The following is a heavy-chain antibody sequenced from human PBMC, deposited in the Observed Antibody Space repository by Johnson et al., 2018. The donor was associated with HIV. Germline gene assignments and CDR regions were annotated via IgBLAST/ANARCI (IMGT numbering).Heavy chain of an antibody. D-gene: IGHD3-10*01. CDR3: AKNSAAFDI. CDR2: ISYAGSNK. V-gene: IGHV3-30-3*02. Sequence: VQLVESGGGVVQPGGSLRLSCAASGFTFSSYAMHWVRQAPGKGLEWVAVISYAGSNKYYADSVKGRFTISRDNSKNTLYLQMNSLRAEDTAVYYCAKNSAAFDIWGQGTMVTVSS. J-gene: IGHJ3*02. CDR1: GFTFSSYA.